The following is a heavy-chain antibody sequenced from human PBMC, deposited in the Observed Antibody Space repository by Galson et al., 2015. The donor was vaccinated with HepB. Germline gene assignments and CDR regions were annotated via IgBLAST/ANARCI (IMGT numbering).Heavy chain of an antibody. D-gene: IGHD6-25*01. Sequence: SVKVSCKASGYTFTSYAMHWVRQAPGQRLEWMGWINAGNGNTKYSQKFQGRVTITRDTSASTAYMELRSLRSDDTAVYYCARVRGLYYYYMDVWGKGTTVTVSS. J-gene: IGHJ6*03. CDR3: ARVRGLYYYYMDV. CDR2: INAGNGNT. CDR1: GYTFTSYA. V-gene: IGHV1-3*01.